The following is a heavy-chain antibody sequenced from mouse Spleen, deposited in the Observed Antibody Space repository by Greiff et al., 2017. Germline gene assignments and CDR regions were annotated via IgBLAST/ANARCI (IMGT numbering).Heavy chain of an antibody. J-gene: IGHJ3*01. D-gene: IGHD1-1*01. V-gene: IGHV5-9-2*01. CDR2: ISGGGSYT. CDR3: ARQDYGSSFWFAY. Sequence: DVKLVESGGGLVKPGGSLKLSCAASGFTFSSYGMSWVRQTPEKRLEWVATISGGGSYTYYPDSVKGRFTISRDNAKNNLYLQMSSLRSEDTALYYCARQDYGSSFWFAYWGQGTLVTVSA. CDR1: GFTFSSYG.